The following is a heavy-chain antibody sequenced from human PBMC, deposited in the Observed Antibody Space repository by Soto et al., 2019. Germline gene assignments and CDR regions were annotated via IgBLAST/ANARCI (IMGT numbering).Heavy chain of an antibody. V-gene: IGHV4-38-2*02. J-gene: IGHJ4*02. CDR3: AREKVGTTFFDN. CDR2: IYPSVSS. D-gene: IGHD1-1*01. CDR1: GFAISRGYY. Sequence: SETLSLTCSVSGFAISRGYYWSWVRQPPGKGLEWIGSIYPSVSSYHNPSLETRVRLSIDTSKNQFTLNLTSVTAADTALYYCAREKVGTTFFDNWGQGIQVTVSS.